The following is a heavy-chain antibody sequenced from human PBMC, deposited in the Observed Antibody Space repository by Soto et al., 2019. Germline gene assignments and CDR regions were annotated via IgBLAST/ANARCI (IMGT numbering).Heavy chain of an antibody. CDR1: GYTFTGYY. CDR2: INPNSGGT. Sequence: GASVKVPCKASGYTFTGYYMHWVRQAPGQGLEWMGWINPNSGGTNYAQKFQGRVTMTRDTSISTAYMELSRLRSDDTAVYYCARDLFLSMGVDLLSGSGGMDVWGQGTTVTVSS. D-gene: IGHD3-10*01. J-gene: IGHJ6*02. V-gene: IGHV1-2*02. CDR3: ARDLFLSMGVDLLSGSGGMDV.